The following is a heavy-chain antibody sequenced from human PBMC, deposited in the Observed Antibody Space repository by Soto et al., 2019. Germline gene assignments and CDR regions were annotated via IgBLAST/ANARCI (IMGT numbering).Heavy chain of an antibody. D-gene: IGHD1-1*01. CDR2: ISGNSRST. V-gene: IGHV3-23*01. CDR3: ATQDFRGTTGTT. Sequence: HPGGSLRLSCAASGFTFSSYAMGWVRQGPGKGLEWVSLISGNSRSTYYVDSVKGRFTISRDNSKNTLYLQMNSLRAEDTAVYYCATQDFRGTTGTTWGQGTLVTVSS. CDR1: GFTFSSYA. J-gene: IGHJ4*02.